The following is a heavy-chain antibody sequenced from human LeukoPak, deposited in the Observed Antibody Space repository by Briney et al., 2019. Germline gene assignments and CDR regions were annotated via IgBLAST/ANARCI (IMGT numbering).Heavy chain of an antibody. V-gene: IGHV1-8*03. Sequence: GASVKVSCKASGYTFTSYDINWVRQATGQGLEWMGWMNPNSGNSGYAQKFQGRVTITRNTSISTAYMELSRLRSDDTAVYYCARASDTSNDRADWFDPWGQGTLVTVSS. CDR2: MNPNSGNS. D-gene: IGHD3-22*01. J-gene: IGHJ5*02. CDR1: GYTFTSYD. CDR3: ARASDTSNDRADWFDP.